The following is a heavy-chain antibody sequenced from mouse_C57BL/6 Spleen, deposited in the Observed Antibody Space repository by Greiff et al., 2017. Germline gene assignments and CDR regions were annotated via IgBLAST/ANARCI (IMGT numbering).Heavy chain of an antibody. CDR2: ISDGGSYT. V-gene: IGHV5-4*01. D-gene: IGHD2-3*01. CDR1: GFTFSSYA. CDR3: ARAEDGYLYAMDY. Sequence: EVQLQESGGGLVKPGGSLKLSCAASGFTFSSYAMSWVRQTPEKRLEWVATISDGGSYTYYPDNVKGRFTISRDNAKNNLYLQMSHLKSEDTAMYYCARAEDGYLYAMDYWGQGTSVTVSS. J-gene: IGHJ4*01.